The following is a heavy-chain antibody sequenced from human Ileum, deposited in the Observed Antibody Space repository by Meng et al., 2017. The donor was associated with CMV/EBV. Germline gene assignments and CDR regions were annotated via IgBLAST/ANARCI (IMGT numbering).Heavy chain of an antibody. Sequence: GESLKISCAASRFTFSTYAMSWVRQAPGKGLEWVSGIRGSGSSTYYADSVKGRFTISSDNSKNTPYLQMNTLRAEDTAIYYWAKLGGDYYDVSVHIDYWGQGTLVTVSS. CDR1: RFTFSTYA. D-gene: IGHD3-22*01. J-gene: IGHJ4*02. V-gene: IGHV3-23*01. CDR2: IRGSGSST. CDR3: AKLGGDYYDVSVHIDY.